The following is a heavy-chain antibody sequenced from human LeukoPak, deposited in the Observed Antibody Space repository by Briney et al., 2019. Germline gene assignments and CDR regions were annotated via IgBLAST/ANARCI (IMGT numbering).Heavy chain of an antibody. CDR3: ARLPPGIAVAVYDY. CDR1: GYTFTSYA. D-gene: IGHD6-19*01. V-gene: IGHV1-3*01. CDR2: INAGNGNT. J-gene: IGHJ4*02. Sequence: ASVKVSCKASGYTFTSYAMHWVRQAPGQRLEWMGWINAGNGNTKYSQKFQGRVTITRDTSASTAYMELSSLRSDDTAVYYCARLPPGIAVAVYDYWGQGTLVTVSS.